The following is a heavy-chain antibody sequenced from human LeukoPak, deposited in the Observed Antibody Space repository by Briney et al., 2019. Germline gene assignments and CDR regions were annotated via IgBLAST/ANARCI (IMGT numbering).Heavy chain of an antibody. CDR1: GVPMDSFY. CDR2: IYYSGTT. V-gene: IGHV4-59*01. CDR3: ARLARLALIRGVTGYHSLDV. J-gene: IGHJ6*04. Sequence: AETLSLTCTVSGVPMDSFYWSWIRQTPGGGLEWLGYIYYSGTTNYNPSLRSRLIISVDTSKNQFSLKLISVTAADTAVYYCARLARLALIRGVTGYHSLDVWGKGAKVTVSS. D-gene: IGHD3-10*01.